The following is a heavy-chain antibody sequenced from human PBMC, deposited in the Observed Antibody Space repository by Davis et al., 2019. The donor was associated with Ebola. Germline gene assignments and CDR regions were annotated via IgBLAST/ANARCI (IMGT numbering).Heavy chain of an antibody. D-gene: IGHD6-13*01. J-gene: IGHJ6*02. CDR1: GGSFSAYY. CDR3: ARSRIAAAGTRYYYYYGMDV. CDR2: INHSGST. V-gene: IGHV4-34*01. Sequence: MPSETLSLTCAVYGGSFSAYYWSWIRQPPGKGLEWIGEINHSGSTNYNPSLKSRVTISVDTSKNQFSLKLSSVTAADTAVYYCARSRIAAAGTRYYYYYGMDVWGQGTTVTVSS.